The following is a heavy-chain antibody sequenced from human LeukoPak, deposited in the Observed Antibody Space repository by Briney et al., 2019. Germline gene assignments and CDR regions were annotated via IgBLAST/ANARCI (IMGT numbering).Heavy chain of an antibody. D-gene: IGHD5-24*01. J-gene: IGHJ4*02. CDR2: IYSGGST. Sequence: GGSLRLSCAASGFTFSSNAMSWVRQAPGKGLEWVSVIYSGGSTYYADSVKGRFTISRDNSKNTLYLQMNSLRAEDTAVYYCARGTTITLLDYWGQGTLVTVSS. CDR3: ARGTTITLLDY. CDR1: GFTFSSNA. V-gene: IGHV3-53*01.